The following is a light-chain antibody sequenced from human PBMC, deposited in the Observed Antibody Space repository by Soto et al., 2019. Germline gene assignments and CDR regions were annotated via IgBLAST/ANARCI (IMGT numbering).Light chain of an antibody. CDR3: QQRSNWPSIT. CDR1: QSVSSSY. V-gene: IGKV3D-20*02. Sequence: EIVLAQSPGTLSLSPGERANLSCRASQSVSSSYLAWYQQKPGQAPRLLIYDASNRATGIPARFSGSGSGTDFTLTIRSLEPEDFAVYYCQQRSNWPSITCGQGKRREIK. CDR2: DAS. J-gene: IGKJ5*01.